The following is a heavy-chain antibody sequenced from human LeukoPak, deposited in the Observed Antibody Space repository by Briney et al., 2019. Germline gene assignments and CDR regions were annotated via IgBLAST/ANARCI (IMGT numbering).Heavy chain of an antibody. CDR3: AREGSTGTAKTDYYYYGMDV. CDR2: IKQDGSEK. D-gene: IGHD1-1*01. Sequence: GGSLRLSCAASGFTFSSYWMSWVRQAPGKGLEWVANIKQDGSEKYYVDSVKGRFTISRDNAKNSLYLQINSLRAEDTAVYHCAREGSTGTAKTDYYYYGMDVWGQGTTVTVSS. J-gene: IGHJ6*02. V-gene: IGHV3-7*01. CDR1: GFTFSSYW.